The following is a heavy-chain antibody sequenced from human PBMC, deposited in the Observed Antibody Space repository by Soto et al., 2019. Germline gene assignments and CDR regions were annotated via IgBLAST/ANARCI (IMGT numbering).Heavy chain of an antibody. Sequence: ASVKVSCKASGYTFTGYFMHWVRQAPGQGLEWMGWINPYSGGADYAQSFQGRVTMTRDTSISTVYMELSRLRFDDTAVYYCARVGPWVPYYYDSSPYTFENWFDPWGQGTLVTVSS. D-gene: IGHD3-22*01. CDR3: ARVGPWVPYYYDSSPYTFENWFDP. J-gene: IGHJ5*02. CDR2: INPYSGGA. V-gene: IGHV1-2*02. CDR1: GYTFTGYF.